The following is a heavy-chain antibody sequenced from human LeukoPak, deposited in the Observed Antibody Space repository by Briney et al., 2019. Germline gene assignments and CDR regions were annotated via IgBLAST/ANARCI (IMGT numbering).Heavy chain of an antibody. J-gene: IGHJ4*02. CDR3: ARDSAHSLAIYGVVDF. Sequence: GGSLRLSGAASLFTLCNHAMHGVRQAPGRGVEWVAVISFDVGGPHYTDSVWGRCTISREHSKTSLPLHLHSARAYERAMFACARDSAHSLAIYGVVDFWGQGTLVTVSS. CDR1: LFTLCNHA. D-gene: IGHD2-21*01. V-gene: IGHV3-30*04. CDR2: ISFDVGGP.